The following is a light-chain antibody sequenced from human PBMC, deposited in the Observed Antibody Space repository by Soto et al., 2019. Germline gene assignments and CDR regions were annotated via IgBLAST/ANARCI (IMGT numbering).Light chain of an antibody. Sequence: QSASVSGSPGQSITISCTGSSSDVGHYDYVSWFQQHPGRAPTLLIYDVTYRPSGVSNRFSGAKSGSTASLTISGLRTEDEANYYCSSYTGTSTQVFGTGTKVTVL. J-gene: IGLJ1*01. V-gene: IGLV2-14*03. CDR3: SSYTGTSTQV. CDR2: DVT. CDR1: SSDVGHYDY.